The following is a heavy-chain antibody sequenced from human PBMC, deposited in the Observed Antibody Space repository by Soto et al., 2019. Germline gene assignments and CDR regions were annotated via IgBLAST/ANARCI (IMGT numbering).Heavy chain of an antibody. CDR2: ISGSGGST. CDR1: GFTFISYA. CDR3: AKIGTEYYDSSGIGYFDE. J-gene: IGHJ4*02. Sequence: GGSLILSCASSGFTFISYAMSWVLQAPGKGLEWVSAISGSGGSTYYADSVKGRFTISRDNSKNTLYLQMNSLRAEDTAVYYCAKIGTEYYDSSGIGYFDEWGKGNLVTV. D-gene: IGHD3-22*01. V-gene: IGHV3-23*01.